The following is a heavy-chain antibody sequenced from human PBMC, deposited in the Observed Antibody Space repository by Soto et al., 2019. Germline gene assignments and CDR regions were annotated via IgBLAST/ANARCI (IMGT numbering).Heavy chain of an antibody. CDR2: INHSGST. CDR1: GGSFSGYY. V-gene: IGHV4-34*01. Sequence: SETLSLTCAVYGGSFSGYYWSWIRQPPGKGLEWIGEINHSGSTNYNPSLKSRVTISVDTSKNQFSLKLSSVTAADTAVYYCARGTARPPRLPRRFDYWGQGTLVTVSS. CDR3: ARGTARPPRLPRRFDY. D-gene: IGHD6-6*01. J-gene: IGHJ4*02.